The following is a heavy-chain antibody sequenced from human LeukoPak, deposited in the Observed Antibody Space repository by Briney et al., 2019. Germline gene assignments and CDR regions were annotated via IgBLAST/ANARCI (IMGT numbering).Heavy chain of an antibody. CDR1: GGSISSDSYY. CDR2: IYYSGSS. D-gene: IGHD6-19*01. CDR3: ASLAVAGLSEGY. V-gene: IGHV4-39*01. J-gene: IGHJ4*02. Sequence: SETLSLTCTVSGGSISSDSYYWAWLRQPPGKGLEWIACIYYSGSSYSHPSLKRLVTISVDTSRNQFSLRLSSVTAADTAVYYCASLAVAGLSEGYWGQGTLVTVSS.